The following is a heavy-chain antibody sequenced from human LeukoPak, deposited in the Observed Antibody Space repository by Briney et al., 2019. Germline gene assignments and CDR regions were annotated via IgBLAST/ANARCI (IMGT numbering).Heavy chain of an antibody. J-gene: IGHJ6*03. CDR2: IYYSGST. D-gene: IGHD5-24*01. Sequence: PSETLSLTCTVSGGSISSYYWSWIRQPPGKGLEWIGYIYYSGSTNYNPSLKSRVTISVDTSKNQFSLKLSSVTAADTAVYYCARRDGYNTGGYYYYYMDVWGKGTTVTVSS. V-gene: IGHV4-59*01. CDR1: GGSISSYY. CDR3: ARRDGYNTGGYYYYYMDV.